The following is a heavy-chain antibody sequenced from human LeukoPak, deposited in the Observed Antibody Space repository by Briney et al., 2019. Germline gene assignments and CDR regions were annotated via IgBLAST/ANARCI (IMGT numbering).Heavy chain of an antibody. V-gene: IGHV3-30*02. J-gene: IGHJ5*02. CDR2: ISYDESYT. D-gene: IGHD5-18*01. CDR3: AKGQLYGYSPGS. CDR1: GFTFSTYG. Sequence: GGSLRLSCAASGFAASGFTFSTYGMHWVRQAPGKGLESVSFISYDESYTYYADSVKGRFTISRDNFDNTLYLQMNSLSEEDTAVYYCAKGQLYGYSPGSWGQGTLVTVSS.